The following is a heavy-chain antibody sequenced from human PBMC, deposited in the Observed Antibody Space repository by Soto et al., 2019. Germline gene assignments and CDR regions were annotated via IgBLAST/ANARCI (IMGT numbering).Heavy chain of an antibody. J-gene: IGHJ3*02. D-gene: IGHD3-16*01. CDR2: IIPTFGTV. CDR3: AAIRGEYRLGGAIDI. Sequence: QVHLVQSGAELKKPGSSVKLSCKTAGGTVTNHAIIWVRQAPGQRLLWMGGIIPTFGTVNYSLKFQVRLTITADEKTGTASMELTYLRPEDTAVYYCAAIRGEYRLGGAIDIWGQGTVVTVSA. V-gene: IGHV1-69*12. CDR1: GGTVTNHA.